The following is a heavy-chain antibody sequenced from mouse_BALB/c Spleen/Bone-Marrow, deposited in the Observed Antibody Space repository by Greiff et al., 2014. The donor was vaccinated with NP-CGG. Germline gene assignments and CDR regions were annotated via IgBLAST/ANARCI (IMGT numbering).Heavy chain of an antibody. CDR1: GYTFTTYT. V-gene: IGHV1-4*01. D-gene: IGHD2-2*01. CDR3: AKRDIYYGYDGNAMDY. J-gene: IGHJ4*01. CDR2: INPSSGYT. Sequence: VQLQQSGAELARPGAPVKMSCKASGYTFTTYTMHWVKQRPGQGLEWIGYINPSSGYTNYNQKFKGKATLTADKSSSTAYMQLSSLTSEDSAVYFCAKRDIYYGYDGNAMDYWGQGTSVTVSS.